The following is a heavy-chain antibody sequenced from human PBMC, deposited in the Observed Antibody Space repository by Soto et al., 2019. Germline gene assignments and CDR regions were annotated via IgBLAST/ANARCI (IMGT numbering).Heavy chain of an antibody. CDR2: IYYSGRT. CDR1: GGSISSGGYF. Sequence: SETLSLTCTVSGGSISSGGYFWSWVRQHPGKGLEWIGNIYYSGRTYYNPSLKSRVTISVDTSKNQFSLNLSSVTAEDTAVYYCARFAKEENPKVGSWYYFDYWGQGTRVTVSS. J-gene: IGHJ4*02. V-gene: IGHV4-31*03. D-gene: IGHD6-13*01. CDR3: ARFAKEENPKVGSWYYFDY.